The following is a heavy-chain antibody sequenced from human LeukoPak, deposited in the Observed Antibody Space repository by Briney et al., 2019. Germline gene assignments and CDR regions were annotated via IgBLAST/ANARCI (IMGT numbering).Heavy chain of an antibody. CDR2: IYTSGST. V-gene: IGHV4-4*07. CDR3: ARWATVTRAFDF. D-gene: IGHD4-17*01. Sequence: SETLSLTCSASGGSISIYYWSWLRQPAGKGLEWIGRIYTSGSTNYNPSLKSRVTMSVDTSKNQFSLTLNSVTAADTGVYYCARWATVTRAFDFWGQGTLVTVSS. J-gene: IGHJ4*02. CDR1: GGSISIYY.